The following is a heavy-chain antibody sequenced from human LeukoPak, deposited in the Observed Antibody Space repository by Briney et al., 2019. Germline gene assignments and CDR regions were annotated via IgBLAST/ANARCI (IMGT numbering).Heavy chain of an antibody. CDR3: VSFYETY. D-gene: IGHD2-2*01. Sequence: GGSLRLSCAASGNYWMHWVRQVPGKGLVWVSRINSDGSWTSYADSVKGRFTISKDNAKNTVYLQMNNLRAEDTAVYYCVSFYETYWGRGTLVTVSS. CDR2: INSDGSWT. CDR1: GNYW. V-gene: IGHV3-74*01. J-gene: IGHJ4*02.